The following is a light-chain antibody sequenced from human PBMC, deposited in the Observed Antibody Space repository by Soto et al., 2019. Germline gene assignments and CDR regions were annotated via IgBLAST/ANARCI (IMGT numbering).Light chain of an antibody. CDR3: QSYDISLTTWV. CDR1: SSNIGAGYD. V-gene: IGLV1-40*03. J-gene: IGLJ3*02. CDR2: GNS. Sequence: QAVVTQPPSVSGAPRQRVTISCTGSSSNIGAGYDVHWYQQLPGTAPKLLIYGNSNRPSGVPDRFSGSKSGASASLAITGLQAGDEADYYCQSYDISLTTWVFGGGTKLTVL.